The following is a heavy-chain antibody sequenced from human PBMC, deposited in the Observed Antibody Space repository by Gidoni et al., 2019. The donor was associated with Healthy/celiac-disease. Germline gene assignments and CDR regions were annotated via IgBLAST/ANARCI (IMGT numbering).Heavy chain of an antibody. V-gene: IGHV4-61*02. CDR2: ISTSGST. CDR3: ARETRGIVVVRNNWFDP. CDR1: GGSISSGSDY. D-gene: IGHD3-22*01. J-gene: IGHJ5*02. Sequence: QVQLQESGPGLVKPSQTLYLTCTVSGGSISSGSDYGSWIRQPAGKGLEWIGRISTSGSTNSTPSLKSRVTISVDTSKNQFSLKLSSVTAADTAVYYCARETRGIVVVRNNWFDPWGQGTLVTVSS.